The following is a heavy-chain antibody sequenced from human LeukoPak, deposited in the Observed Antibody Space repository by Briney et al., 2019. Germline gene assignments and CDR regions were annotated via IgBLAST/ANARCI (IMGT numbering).Heavy chain of an antibody. CDR2: ISSSSSYT. J-gene: IGHJ5*02. CDR3: ARNGRITQGWFDP. Sequence: GGSLRLSCAASGFTFSDYYMSWIRQAPGKGLEWVSYISSSSSYTNYADSVKGRFTISRDNAKNSLYLQMNSLRAEDTAVYYCARNGRITQGWFDPWGQGTLVTVS. CDR1: GFTFSDYY. D-gene: IGHD3-10*01. V-gene: IGHV3-11*06.